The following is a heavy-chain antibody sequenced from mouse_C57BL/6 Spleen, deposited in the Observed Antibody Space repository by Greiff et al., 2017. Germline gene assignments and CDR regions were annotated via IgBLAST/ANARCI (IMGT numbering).Heavy chain of an antibody. V-gene: IGHV6-3*01. CDR1: GFTFSNYW. Sequence: EVKLVEPGGGLVQPGGSMKLSCVASGFTFSNYWMNWVRQSPEKGLEWVAQIRLKSDNYATHYAESVKGRFTISRDDSKSSVYLQMNNLRAEDTGIYYCVQPYYAMDYWGQGTSVTVSS. J-gene: IGHJ4*01. CDR2: IRLKSDNYAT. CDR3: VQPYYAMDY.